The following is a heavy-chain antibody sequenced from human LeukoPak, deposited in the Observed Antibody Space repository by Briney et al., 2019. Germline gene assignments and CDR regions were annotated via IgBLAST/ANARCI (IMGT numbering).Heavy chain of an antibody. CDR3: ATSDDSAGSS. CDR1: GFSFSSFW. Sequence: GSLRLSCAASGFSFSSFWMSWVRQAPGKGLDWVANINLDGSVIHYVDSVKGRFTIYRDNAENSLYLQMTSLRADDTGVYYCATSDDSAGSSWGQGTLVTVSS. J-gene: IGHJ5*02. CDR2: INLDGSVI. V-gene: IGHV3-7*01. D-gene: IGHD3-3*01.